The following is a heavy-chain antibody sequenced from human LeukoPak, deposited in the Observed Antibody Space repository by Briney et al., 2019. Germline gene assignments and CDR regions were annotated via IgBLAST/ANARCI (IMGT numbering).Heavy chain of an antibody. CDR3: ARDQYYDSSGYLYFDY. V-gene: IGHV1-24*01. CDR2: FDPEDGET. Sequence: ASVKVSCKVSGYTLTELSMHWVRQAPGKGLEWMGRFDPEDGETIYAQKFQGRVTMTRDTSISTAYMELSRLRSDDTAVYYCARDQYYDSSGYLYFDYWGQGTLVTVSS. CDR1: GYTLTELS. D-gene: IGHD3-22*01. J-gene: IGHJ4*02.